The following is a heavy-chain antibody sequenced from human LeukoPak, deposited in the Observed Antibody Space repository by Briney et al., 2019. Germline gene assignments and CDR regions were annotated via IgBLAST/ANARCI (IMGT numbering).Heavy chain of an antibody. Sequence: ASVKVSCKSSGFTFTDHYIHWVRQGPAQGLEWMGYIGPHSTFTSSPQEFQGRVTMIRDASMSTPYMELTKLTSYDTAVYYCVREGEGPLSKDFDYWGQGTLVTVSS. CDR1: GFTFTDHY. J-gene: IGHJ4*02. D-gene: IGHD2/OR15-2a*01. CDR2: IGPHSTFT. V-gene: IGHV1-2*02. CDR3: VREGEGPLSKDFDY.